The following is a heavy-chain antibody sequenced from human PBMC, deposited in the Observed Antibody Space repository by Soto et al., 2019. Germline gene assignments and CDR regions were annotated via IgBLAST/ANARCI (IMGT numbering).Heavy chain of an antibody. CDR2: IIPIFGTA. D-gene: IGHD3-3*01. J-gene: IGHJ6*02. CDR3: ARDTRFWSGYPPRYYGMDV. CDR1: GGTFSSYA. V-gene: IGHV1-69*01. Sequence: SVEVSCKASGGTFSSYAISWVRQAPGQGLEWMGGIIPIFGTANYAQKFQGRVTITADESTSTAYMELSSLRSEDTAVYYCARDTRFWSGYPPRYYGMDVWGQGTTVTVYS.